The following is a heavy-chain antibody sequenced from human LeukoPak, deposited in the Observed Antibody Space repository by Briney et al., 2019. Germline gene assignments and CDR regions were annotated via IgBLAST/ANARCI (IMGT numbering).Heavy chain of an antibody. CDR2: IFYSGST. CDR3: ARGCSSSWDDVGYIDY. Sequence: SETLSLTCTVSGDSISSYYWTWIRQPPGEGPEWMGYIFYSGSTNYNPSLKSRVTFSIDTSKNQFSLKLSSVTAADTAVYYCARGCSSSWDDVGYIDYWGQGSLITVSS. D-gene: IGHD6-13*01. CDR1: GDSISSYY. V-gene: IGHV4-59*01. J-gene: IGHJ4*02.